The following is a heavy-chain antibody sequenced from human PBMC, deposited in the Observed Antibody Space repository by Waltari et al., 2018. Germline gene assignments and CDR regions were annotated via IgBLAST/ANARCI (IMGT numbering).Heavy chain of an antibody. J-gene: IGHJ4*02. D-gene: IGHD3-10*01. Sequence: EVQLVESGGGLVQPGGSLRLSCAASGFTFSSYSMNWVRQAPGKGLEWVSYISSSSTIYYADSVKGRFTISRDNTKNSLYLQMNSLRAEDTAVYYCASTGVVRGVMTDWGQGTLVTVSS. CDR3: ASTGVVRGVMTD. CDR1: GFTFSSYS. V-gene: IGHV3-48*04. CDR2: ISSSSTI.